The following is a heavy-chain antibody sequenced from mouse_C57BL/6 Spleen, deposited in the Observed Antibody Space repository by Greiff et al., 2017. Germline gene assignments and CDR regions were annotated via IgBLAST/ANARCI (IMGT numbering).Heavy chain of an antibody. V-gene: IGHV1-69*01. CDR1: GYTFTSYW. CDR2: IDPSDSYT. CDR3: ARRDSSGYYFDY. J-gene: IGHJ2*01. D-gene: IGHD3-2*02. Sequence: QVQLKQPGAELVMPGASVKLSCKASGYTFTSYWMHWVKQRPGQGLEWIGEIDPSDSYTTYNQKFKGKSTLTVDKSSSTAYMQLSSLTSEDSAVYYCARRDSSGYYFDYWGQGTTLTVSS.